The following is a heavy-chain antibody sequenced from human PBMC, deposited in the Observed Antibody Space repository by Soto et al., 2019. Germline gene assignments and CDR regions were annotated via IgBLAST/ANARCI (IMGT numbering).Heavy chain of an antibody. V-gene: IGHV4-59*01. CDR2: IYYSGST. J-gene: IGHJ4*01. D-gene: IGHD2-15*01. Sequence: SETLSLTCTVSGAPITINYWSWIRQAPGKGLEWIGYIYYSGSTTHNPSLKSRVTMSADTSKDQFSLKLNSVTAADTAVYYCARDAGGPYDHWGPRILVTVSS. CDR1: GAPITINY. CDR3: ARDAGGPYDH.